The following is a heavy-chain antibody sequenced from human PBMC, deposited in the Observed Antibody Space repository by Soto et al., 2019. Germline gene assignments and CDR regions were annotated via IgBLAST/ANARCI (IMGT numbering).Heavy chain of an antibody. CDR1: GFTFSSYS. Sequence: EVQLVESGGGLVKPGGSLRLSCAASGFTFSSYSMNWVRQAPGKGLEWVSSISSSSSYIYYADSVKGRFTISRDNAKNSLYLQMNSQRAEDRAVYYCARDPTRRPNLNGNLFGPWGQGTLVTVSS. CDR2: ISSSSSYI. CDR3: ARDPTRRPNLNGNLFGP. J-gene: IGHJ5*02. V-gene: IGHV3-21*01. D-gene: IGHD1-1*01.